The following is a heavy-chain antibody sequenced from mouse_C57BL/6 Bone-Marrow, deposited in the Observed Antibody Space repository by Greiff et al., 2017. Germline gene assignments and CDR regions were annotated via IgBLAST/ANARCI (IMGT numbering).Heavy chain of an antibody. V-gene: IGHV1-59*01. CDR2: IDPSDSYT. CDR3: ARGYFDV. Sequence: QVQLQQPGAELVRPETSVKLSCKASGYTFTSYWMHWVKQRPGQGLEWIGVIDPSDSYTNYNQKFKGKATLTVDTSSSTAYMQLSSLTSEDSAVYYCARGYFDVWGTGTTVTVSS. J-gene: IGHJ1*03. CDR1: GYTFTSYW.